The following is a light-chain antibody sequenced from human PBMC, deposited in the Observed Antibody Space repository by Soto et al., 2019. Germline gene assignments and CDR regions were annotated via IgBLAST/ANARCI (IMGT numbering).Light chain of an antibody. CDR1: QSVAANY. Sequence: EVVLTQSPGTLSLSPGERATLSCRASQSVAANYLAWYQQKRGQAPRLLIYDASNRATGIPARFSGSGSGTDFTLTISSLEPEDFAVYHCQQYGSSPWTFGQGTKVDIK. CDR3: QQYGSSPWT. CDR2: DAS. J-gene: IGKJ1*01. V-gene: IGKV3-20*01.